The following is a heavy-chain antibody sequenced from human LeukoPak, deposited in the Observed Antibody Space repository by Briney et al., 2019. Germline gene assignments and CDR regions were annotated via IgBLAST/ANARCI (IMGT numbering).Heavy chain of an antibody. V-gene: IGHV4-61*05. CDR2: IYYSGST. D-gene: IGHD3-22*01. J-gene: IGHJ4*02. Sequence: SETLSLTCTVSGGSISSSTYYWGWIRQPPGKGLEWIGYIYYSGSTNYNPSLKSRVTISVDTSKNQFSLKLSSVTAADTAVYYCASGSGYYKLDYWGQGTLVTVSS. CDR3: ASGSGYYKLDY. CDR1: GGSISSSTYY.